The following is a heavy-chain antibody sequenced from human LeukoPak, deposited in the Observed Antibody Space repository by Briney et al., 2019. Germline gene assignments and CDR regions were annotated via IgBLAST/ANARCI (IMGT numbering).Heavy chain of an antibody. CDR1: GGTFSSYA. V-gene: IGHV1-69*04. D-gene: IGHD2-2*01. CDR3: AREGSSTSCYDCYYYGMDV. Sequence: SVKVSCKASGGTFSSYAISWVRQAPGQGLEWMGRIIPILGVANYAQKFQGRVTITADESTSTAYMELSSLRSEDTAVYYCAREGSSTSCYDCYYYGMDVWGQGTTVTVSS. CDR2: IIPILGVA. J-gene: IGHJ6*02.